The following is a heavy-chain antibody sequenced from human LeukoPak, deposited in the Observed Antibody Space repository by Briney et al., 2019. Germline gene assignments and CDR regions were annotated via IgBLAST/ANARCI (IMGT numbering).Heavy chain of an antibody. CDR2: INPNSGGT. Sequence: GASVKVSCKASGYTFTGYYMHWVRQAPGQGLEWMGWINPNSGGTNYAQKLQGRVTMTTDTSTSTAYMELRSLRSDDTAVYYCARDRSSGWYVTRPADYWGQGTLVTVSS. D-gene: IGHD6-19*01. CDR3: ARDRSSGWYVTRPADY. J-gene: IGHJ4*02. CDR1: GYTFTGYY. V-gene: IGHV1-2*02.